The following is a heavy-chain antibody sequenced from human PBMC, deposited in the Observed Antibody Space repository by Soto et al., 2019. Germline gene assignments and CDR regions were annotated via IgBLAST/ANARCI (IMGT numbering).Heavy chain of an antibody. CDR3: ATQGVGGSYVYTFDP. J-gene: IGHJ5*02. CDR1: GGSISSYY. CDR2: IYYSGST. Sequence: SGTLSLTCTVSGGSISSYYWGWVRQPPGKGLEWIGSIYYSGSTYYNPSLKSRVTISVDTSKNQFSLKLSSVTAADTAVYYCATQGVGGSYVYTFDPWGQGTLVTVS. V-gene: IGHV4-59*05. D-gene: IGHD1-26*01.